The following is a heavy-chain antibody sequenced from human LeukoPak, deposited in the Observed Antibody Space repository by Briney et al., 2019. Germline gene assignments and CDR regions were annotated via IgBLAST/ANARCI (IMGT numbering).Heavy chain of an antibody. CDR1: GFTFSNYY. CDR3: ARSSSGVYIQ. J-gene: IGHJ4*02. Sequence: GGSLRLSCVASGFTFSNYYMHWVRQVPGKGPVWVSRISGDGSSILYADSVKGRFTISRDNAKNSLYVQMNSLRADDSAVYYCARSSSGVYIQWGQGTLVTVSS. D-gene: IGHD2-15*01. V-gene: IGHV3-74*01. CDR2: ISGDGSSI.